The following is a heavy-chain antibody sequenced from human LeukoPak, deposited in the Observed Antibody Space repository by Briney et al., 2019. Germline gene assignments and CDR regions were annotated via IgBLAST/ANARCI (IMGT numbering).Heavy chain of an antibody. J-gene: IGHJ3*02. CDR3: AREGRDIVVVVAATPGAFDI. V-gene: IGHV3-21*01. CDR2: ISSSSSYI. Sequence: PGGSLRLSCAASGFTFSSYSINWVRQAQGKGLEWVSSISSSSSYIYYADSVKGRFTISRDNAKNSLYLQMNSLRAEDTAVYYCAREGRDIVVVVAATPGAFDIWGQGTMVTVSS. CDR1: GFTFSSYS. D-gene: IGHD2-15*01.